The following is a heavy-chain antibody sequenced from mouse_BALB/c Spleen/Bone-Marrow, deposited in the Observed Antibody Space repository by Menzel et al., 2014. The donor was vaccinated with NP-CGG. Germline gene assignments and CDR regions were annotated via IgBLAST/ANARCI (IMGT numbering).Heavy chain of an antibody. D-gene: IGHD2-14*01. CDR2: NDPANGHT. Sequence: VQLQQSGAELVKPGASVKLSCTAYGFNIKDTYMHWVKQRPEQGLEWIGRNDPANGHTKFDPKFQGKATITADTSSNATFLHLSSLTSEDTAVYYCATCYRYDRMFCYWSQGTLVAIST. CDR1: GFNIKDTY. J-gene: IGHJ3*02. V-gene: IGHV14-3*02. CDR3: ATCYRYDRMFCY.